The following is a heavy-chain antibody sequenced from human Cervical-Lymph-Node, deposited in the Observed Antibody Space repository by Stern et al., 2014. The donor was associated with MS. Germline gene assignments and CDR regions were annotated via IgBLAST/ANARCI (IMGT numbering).Heavy chain of an antibody. CDR2: INHSGTI. CDR1: GGSFSGYY. J-gene: IGHJ4*02. Sequence: QVQLQQWGAGLLKPSETLSLTCDVYGGSFSGYYWSWIRQPPGKGLEWIGEINHSGTINYNPSLKSRVTISADTSKNQFSLRLTSVTAADTAVYYCARGPRSRWNNWGQGTLVTVSS. D-gene: IGHD1/OR15-1a*01. CDR3: ARGPRSRWNN. V-gene: IGHV4-34*01.